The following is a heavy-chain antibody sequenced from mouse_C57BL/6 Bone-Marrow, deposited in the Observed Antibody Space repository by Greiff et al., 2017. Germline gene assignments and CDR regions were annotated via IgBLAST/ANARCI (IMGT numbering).Heavy chain of an antibody. CDR1: GYTFTSYW. CDR2: IYPGSGST. D-gene: IGHD2-4*01. CDR3: ARPYDYDGVYFDY. J-gene: IGHJ2*01. Sequence: QVQLQQSGAELVKPGASVKMSCKASGYTFTSYWITWVKQRPGQGLEWIGDIYPGSGSTNYNEKFKSKATLTVDTSSSTAYMQLSSLTSEDSAVYYCARPYDYDGVYFDYWGQGTTLTVSS. V-gene: IGHV1-55*01.